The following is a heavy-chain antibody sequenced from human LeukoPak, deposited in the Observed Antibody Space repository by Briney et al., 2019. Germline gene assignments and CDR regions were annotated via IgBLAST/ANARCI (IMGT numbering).Heavy chain of an antibody. Sequence: GESLKISCKGSGYSFHNYWIGWVRQMPGKGLEWMGIIYPGDSHTRYSPSFQDQVIISVDKSISTAYLQWSSLKASDTAMYYCARGPYAYTSSATLGSYNWFDPWGQGSLVTVSS. CDR3: ARGPYAYTSSATLGSYNWFDP. V-gene: IGHV5-51*01. D-gene: IGHD2-2*02. J-gene: IGHJ5*02. CDR1: GYSFHNYW. CDR2: IYPGDSHT.